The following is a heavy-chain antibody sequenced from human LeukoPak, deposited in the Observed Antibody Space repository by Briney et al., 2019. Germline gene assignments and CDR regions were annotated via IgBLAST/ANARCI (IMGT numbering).Heavy chain of an antibody. V-gene: IGHV5-51*01. J-gene: IGHJ5*02. CDR2: IYPGDSDT. CDR1: GYSFTSYW. CDR3: AREFGYGDYDWFDP. Sequence: GESLKISCKGSGYSFTSYWIGWVRQMSGKGLGWVGIIYPGDSDTRYSPSFQGQVTISPDKSISTAYLQWSGLKAADYAMYNGAREFGYGDYDWFDPWGQGTLVTVSS. D-gene: IGHD4-17*01.